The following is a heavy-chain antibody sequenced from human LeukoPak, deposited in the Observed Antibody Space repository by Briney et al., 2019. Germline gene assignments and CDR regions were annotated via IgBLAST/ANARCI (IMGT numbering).Heavy chain of an antibody. CDR2: IYYSGTT. V-gene: IGHV4-30-4*08. D-gene: IGHD3-10*01. CDR3: ARGQAYYYGFDC. CDR1: GGSISSGDYY. J-gene: IGHJ4*02. Sequence: SQTLSLTCTVSGGSISSGDYYWSWIRQPPGKGLEWIGYIYYSGTTYYNPSLKSRLTISVDTSKNQFSLKLSSVTAADTAVYYCARGQAYYYGFDCWGQGTLVTVSS.